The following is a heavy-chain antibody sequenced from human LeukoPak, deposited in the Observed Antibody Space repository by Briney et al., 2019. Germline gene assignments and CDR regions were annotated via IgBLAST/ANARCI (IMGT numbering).Heavy chain of an antibody. D-gene: IGHD6-13*01. CDR2: MWYDGSTK. V-gene: IGHV3-33*03. J-gene: IGHJ2*01. CDR1: GFTFSNYG. Sequence: GGSLRLSCAASGFTFSNYGIHWVRQAPGKGLEWVALMWYDGSTKHYADSVKGRFTISRDNSKNTVYLQMNSLRADDTAVYYCAKDRITAAGTWYYDLWGRGTLVTVSS. CDR3: AKDRITAAGTWYYDL.